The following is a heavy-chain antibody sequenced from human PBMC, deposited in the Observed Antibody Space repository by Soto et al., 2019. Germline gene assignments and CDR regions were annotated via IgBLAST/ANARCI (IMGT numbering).Heavy chain of an antibody. CDR1: GYSFSDYY. D-gene: IGHD2-8*02. V-gene: IGHV1-2*04. J-gene: IGHJ4*02. Sequence: QVHLVQSGAEVKRAGASVTVSCKASGYSFSDYYINWLRQAPGQGLQWMGCINPKSGDRRYAEMFRGWVFLTRDTSSTTAYMEVSGLKTDDTAVYFCARGAEVGIELAAFDHWGQGTLVTVSA. CDR2: INPKSGDR. CDR3: ARGAEVGIELAAFDH.